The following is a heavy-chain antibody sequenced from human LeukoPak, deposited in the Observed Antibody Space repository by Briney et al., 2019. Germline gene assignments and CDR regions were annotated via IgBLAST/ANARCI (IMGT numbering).Heavy chain of an antibody. Sequence: GGSLRLSCAASGFIFSDYWMHWVRQGPGKGLVWVSRIKSDGSSTSYAESVKGRFTISRDNAKNTVYVHMNSLRDEDTAVYYCARGGRYAYFLDYWGQGTLVTVSS. J-gene: IGHJ4*02. D-gene: IGHD3-16*01. CDR1: GFIFSDYW. CDR2: IKSDGSST. V-gene: IGHV3-74*01. CDR3: ARGGRYAYFLDY.